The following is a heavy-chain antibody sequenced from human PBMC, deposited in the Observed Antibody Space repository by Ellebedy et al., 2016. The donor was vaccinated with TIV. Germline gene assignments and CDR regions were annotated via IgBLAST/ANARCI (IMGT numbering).Heavy chain of an antibody. Sequence: GSLRLXXAVYGGSFSGYYWSWIRQPPGKGLEWIGEINHSGSTNYNPSLKSRVTISVDTSKNQFSLKLSSVTAADTAVYYCASLRGDFDWSPNEQHWGQGTLVTVSS. CDR2: INHSGST. J-gene: IGHJ1*01. V-gene: IGHV4-34*01. D-gene: IGHD3-9*01. CDR1: GGSFSGYY. CDR3: ASLRGDFDWSPNEQH.